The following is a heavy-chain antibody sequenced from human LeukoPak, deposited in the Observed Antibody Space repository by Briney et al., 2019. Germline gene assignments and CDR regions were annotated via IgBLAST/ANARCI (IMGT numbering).Heavy chain of an antibody. V-gene: IGHV3-23*01. J-gene: IGHJ4*02. CDR1: GFTFSSYA. Sequence: GGSLRLSCAASGFTFSSYAMSWVRQAPGKGLEWVSAISGSGGSTYYADSVKGRFTISRDNSKNTVYLQRNSLRAEDTAVYYCAKTTTGYSSGRYPGWPVDYWGQGTLVTVSS. CDR2: ISGSGGST. CDR3: AKTTTGYSSGRYPGWPVDY. D-gene: IGHD6-19*01.